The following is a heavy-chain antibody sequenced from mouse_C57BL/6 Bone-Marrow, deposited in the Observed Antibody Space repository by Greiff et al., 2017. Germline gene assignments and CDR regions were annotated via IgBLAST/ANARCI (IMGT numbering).Heavy chain of an antibody. D-gene: IGHD1-1*02. CDR1: GFTFSNYW. J-gene: IGHJ4*01. Sequence: EVKLEESGGGLVQPGGSMKLSCVASGFTFSNYWMNWVRQSPEKGLEWVAQIRLKSDNYATHYAESVKGRFTISRDDSKSSVYLQMNNLRAEDTEIYYCTGGGPYYYAMDYWGQGTSVTVSS. CDR2: IRLKSDNYAT. CDR3: TGGGPYYYAMDY. V-gene: IGHV6-3*01.